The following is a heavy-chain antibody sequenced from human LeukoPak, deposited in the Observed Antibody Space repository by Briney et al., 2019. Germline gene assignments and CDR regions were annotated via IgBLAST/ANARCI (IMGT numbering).Heavy chain of an antibody. CDR1: GGSISSYY. D-gene: IGHD5-12*01. Sequence: PSETLSLTCTVSGGSISSYYWSWIRQPAGKGLEWIGRIYTSGGTNYNPSLKNRVTMSVDTSKNQFSLKLSSVTAADTAVYYCARDPLYSGYDGSRLDDAFDIWGQGTMVTVSS. V-gene: IGHV4-4*07. CDR3: ARDPLYSGYDGSRLDDAFDI. CDR2: IYTSGGT. J-gene: IGHJ3*02.